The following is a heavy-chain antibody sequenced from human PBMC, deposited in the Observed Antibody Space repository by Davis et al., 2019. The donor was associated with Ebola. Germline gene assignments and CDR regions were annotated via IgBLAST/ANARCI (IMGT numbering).Heavy chain of an antibody. CDR3: ARSGYCSGGSCYNYYFDY. CDR2: INHSGST. Sequence: PSETLSLTCAVYGGSFSGYYWSWIRQPPGKGLEWIGEINHSGSTNYNPSLKSRVTISVDTSKNQFSLKLSSVTAADTAVYYCARSGYCSGGSCYNYYFDYWGQGTLVTVSS. V-gene: IGHV4-34*01. CDR1: GGSFSGYY. D-gene: IGHD2-15*01. J-gene: IGHJ4*02.